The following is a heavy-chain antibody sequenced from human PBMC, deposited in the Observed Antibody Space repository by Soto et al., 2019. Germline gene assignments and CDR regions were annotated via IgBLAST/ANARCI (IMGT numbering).Heavy chain of an antibody. D-gene: IGHD3-16*01. CDR3: AHILNSYQYDWFDP. CDR2: IYSDDDK. J-gene: IGHJ5*02. V-gene: IGHV2-5*02. CDR1: GFSLTTRGVG. Sequence: QITLKESGPTLVKPTQTLTLTCTFSGFSLTTRGVGVGWIRQPPGKALECLALIYSDDDKRYSPSLQSRLSSTKDTSKNQVVQTMTNVAPGDPATYYCAHILNSYQYDWFDPWGQGTLVSVSS.